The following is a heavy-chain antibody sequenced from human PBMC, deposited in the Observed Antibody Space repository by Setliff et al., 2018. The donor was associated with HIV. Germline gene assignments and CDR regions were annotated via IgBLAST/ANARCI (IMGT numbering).Heavy chain of an antibody. CDR2: IIPILGIA. V-gene: IGHV1-69*10. CDR3: ARVRPLSSSWWSSDYYYYGMDV. Sequence: SVKVSCKASGYTFTNYGISWVRQAPGQGLEWMGGIIPILGIANYAQKFQGRVTITTDESTSTAYMELSSLRSEDTAVYYCARVRPLSSSWWSSDYYYYGMDVWGQGTTVTVSS. J-gene: IGHJ6*02. D-gene: IGHD6-13*01. CDR1: GYTFTNYG.